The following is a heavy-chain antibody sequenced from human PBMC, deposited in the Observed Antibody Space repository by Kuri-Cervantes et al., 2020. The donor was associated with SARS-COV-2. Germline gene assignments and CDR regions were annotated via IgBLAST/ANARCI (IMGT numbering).Heavy chain of an antibody. CDR3: ARDSTGWAGGTTHGYYYYYYGMDV. V-gene: IGHV3-13*01. Sequence: GESLKISCAASGFTFSSHDMHWVRQATGKGLEWVSAIGTAGDTYYPGSVKGRFTISRENAKNSLYLQMNSLRAEDTAVYYCARDSTGWAGGTTHGYYYYYYGMDVWGQGTTVTVSS. D-gene: IGHD1-1*01. J-gene: IGHJ6*02. CDR2: IGTAGDT. CDR1: GFTFSSHD.